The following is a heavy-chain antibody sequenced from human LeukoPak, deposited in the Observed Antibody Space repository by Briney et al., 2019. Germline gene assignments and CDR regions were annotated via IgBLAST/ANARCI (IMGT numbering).Heavy chain of an antibody. CDR3: ITDNRTTVTTDY. V-gene: IGHV3-15*01. CDR1: GFTFSNAW. Sequence: GGSLRLSCAASGFTFSNAWMSWVRQAPGKGLEWVGRIKSKTDGGTTDYAAPVKGRFTISRDDSKNTLYLQMNSLKTEDTAVYYCITDNRTTVTTDYWGQGTLVTVSS. J-gene: IGHJ4*02. CDR2: IKSKTDGGTT. D-gene: IGHD4-17*01.